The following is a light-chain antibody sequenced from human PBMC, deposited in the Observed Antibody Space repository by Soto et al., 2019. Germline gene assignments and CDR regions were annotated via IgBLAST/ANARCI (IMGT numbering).Light chain of an antibody. CDR2: LNSDGSH. V-gene: IGLV4-69*01. CDR3: QTWGTGIVV. CDR1: SGHSNYA. Sequence: QPVLTQSPSASASLGASVKVTCTLSSGHSNYAIAWHQQQPEKGPRYLMKLNSDGSHSKGDEIPDRFSGSSSGAERYLTISCLQSEDEADYYCQTWGTGIVVFGGGTQLTVL. J-gene: IGLJ2*01.